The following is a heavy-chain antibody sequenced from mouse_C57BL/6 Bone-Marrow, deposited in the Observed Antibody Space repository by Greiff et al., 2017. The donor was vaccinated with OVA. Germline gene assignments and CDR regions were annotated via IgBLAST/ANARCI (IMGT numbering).Heavy chain of an antibody. J-gene: IGHJ4*01. Sequence: EVHLVESGGGLVKPGGSLKLSCAASGFTFSDYGMHWVRQAPEKGLEWVAYISSGSSTIYYADTVKGRFTISRDNAKNTLFLQMTSLRSEDTAMYYCASYYYGSSFFTLYAMDYWGQGTSVTVSS. CDR1: GFTFSDYG. CDR3: ASYYYGSSFFTLYAMDY. CDR2: ISSGSSTI. D-gene: IGHD1-1*01. V-gene: IGHV5-17*01.